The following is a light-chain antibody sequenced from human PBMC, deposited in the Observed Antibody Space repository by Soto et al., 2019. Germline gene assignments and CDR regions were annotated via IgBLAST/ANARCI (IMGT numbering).Light chain of an antibody. Sequence: EIVLTQSPATLSVSPGERATLSCRASQSVSSNLAWYQQRPGQAPRLLIYGASTRATGISARFSGSGSGTECTLTISSLQSEDFTVYYCQQYNKWPLFTFGPGTRVDFK. J-gene: IGKJ3*01. CDR1: QSVSSN. CDR3: QQYNKWPLFT. CDR2: GAS. V-gene: IGKV3-15*01.